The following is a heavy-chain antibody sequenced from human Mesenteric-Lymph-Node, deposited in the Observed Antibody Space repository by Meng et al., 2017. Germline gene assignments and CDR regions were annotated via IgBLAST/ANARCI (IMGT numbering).Heavy chain of an antibody. D-gene: IGHD6-19*01. V-gene: IGHV3-21*01. CDR3: TREPGGGLEGY. Sequence: VGPGGGLAKPGGSLGPSLPAFGFTFSFYSMNWVRQAPGKGLEWVSSITSGSSFIYYADSVKGRFTISRDNAKNSLFLQMNSLRAEDTAVYYCTREPGGGLEGYWGQGTLVTVSS. J-gene: IGHJ4*02. CDR2: ITSGSSFI. CDR1: GFTFSFYS.